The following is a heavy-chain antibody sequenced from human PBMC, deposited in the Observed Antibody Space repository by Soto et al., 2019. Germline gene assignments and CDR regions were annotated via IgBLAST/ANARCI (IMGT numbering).Heavy chain of an antibody. V-gene: IGHV2-5*01. D-gene: IGHD3-9*01. Sequence: QITLTESDPKLVRPTQTLTLTCTFSGFSVTTSGVGVGWIRQPPGKALEWLALISWIDDKRYRPSLESRLTITKDTSRNQVVLTMTNMDPEDTATYYCARSMYVDPDYWGQGTLVTVSS. CDR3: ARSMYVDPDY. CDR2: ISWIDDK. J-gene: IGHJ4*02. CDR1: GFSVTTSGVG.